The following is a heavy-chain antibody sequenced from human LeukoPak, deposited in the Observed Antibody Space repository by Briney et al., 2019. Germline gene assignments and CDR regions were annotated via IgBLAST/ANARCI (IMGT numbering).Heavy chain of an antibody. D-gene: IGHD6-6*01. J-gene: IGHJ4*02. Sequence: GGSLGLSCAASGFTFSSYGMHWVRQAPGKGLEWVAFIRYDGSNKYYADSVKGRFTISRDNSKNTLYLQMNSLRAEDTAVYYCAKEDSSSSDYWGQGTLVTVSS. CDR2: IRYDGSNK. CDR1: GFTFSSYG. V-gene: IGHV3-30*02. CDR3: AKEDSSSSDY.